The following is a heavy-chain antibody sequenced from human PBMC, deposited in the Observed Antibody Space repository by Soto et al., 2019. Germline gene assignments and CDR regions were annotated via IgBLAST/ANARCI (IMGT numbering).Heavy chain of an antibody. CDR3: AAGGGLPRYY. CDR2: IYHSGST. CDR1: GGYIGSGGYS. Sequence: SETLSLTSAVSGGYIGSGGYSWSWIRQPPGKGLEWIGYIYHSGSTYYNPSLKSRVTISVDRSKNRFSLKLSSVTAADTAVYYCAAGGGLPRYYWGQGTLVTVSS. V-gene: IGHV4-30-2*01. J-gene: IGHJ4*02. D-gene: IGHD5-12*01.